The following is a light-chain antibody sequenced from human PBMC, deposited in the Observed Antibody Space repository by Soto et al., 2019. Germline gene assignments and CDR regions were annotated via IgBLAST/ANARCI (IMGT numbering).Light chain of an antibody. CDR2: AAS. V-gene: IGKV3-20*01. Sequence: EIVLTQSPGTLSLSPGERATISCRASQSVSSNYLAWYQQKPGQAPRLLIYAASNRASGIPDRFGGSGSGADFTLTVSRLEPEDFAVYYCQQYGSAPWTFGQGTKVDI. CDR1: QSVSSNY. CDR3: QQYGSAPWT. J-gene: IGKJ1*01.